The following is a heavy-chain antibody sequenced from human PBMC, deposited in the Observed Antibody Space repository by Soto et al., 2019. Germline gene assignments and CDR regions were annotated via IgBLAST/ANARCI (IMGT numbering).Heavy chain of an antibody. V-gene: IGHV1-69*01. CDR3: ARVGSCLRSSCLYYGMDV. J-gene: IGHJ6*02. CDR1: GGDFKNFI. CDR2: VIPIFGTP. D-gene: IGHD2-2*01. Sequence: VQLVQSGAEVRKPGSSVKVSCKASGGDFKNFIIAWVRQAPGHGLEWMGGVIPIFGTPNFVQKFQDRVTITADEATRTTYMELRSLRSEDTAVYYCARVGSCLRSSCLYYGMDVWGQGTTVIVSS.